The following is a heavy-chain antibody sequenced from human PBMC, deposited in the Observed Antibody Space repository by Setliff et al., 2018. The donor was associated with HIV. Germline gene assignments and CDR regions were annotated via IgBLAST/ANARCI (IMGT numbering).Heavy chain of an antibody. J-gene: IGHJ5*02. V-gene: IGHV1-69*04. Sequence: GASVKVSCKASGYSFTDYYIHWVRQAPGQGLDWMGRIIPILGVANYAQRFQGKVTITADKSTSTAYMELTSLRSEDTAVYYCARDFGGYCSSMSCPGLFDPWGQGTLVTVSS. CDR3: ARDFGGYCSSMSCPGLFDP. CDR2: IIPILGVA. D-gene: IGHD2-2*01. CDR1: GYSFTDYY.